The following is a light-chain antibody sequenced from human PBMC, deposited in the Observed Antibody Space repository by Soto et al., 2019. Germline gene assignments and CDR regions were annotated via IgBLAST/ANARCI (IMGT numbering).Light chain of an antibody. V-gene: IGLV1-47*01. CDR2: RNN. Sequence: QSVLTQPPSASGTPGQRVTISCSGSSSNIESNYVYWYQQLPGTAPKLLIYRNNQRPSGVPDRFSVSKSGTSASLAISGLRSEDEADYYCATWDDSLSGLVFGEGTKLTVL. CDR3: ATWDDSLSGLV. J-gene: IGLJ2*01. CDR1: SSNIESNY.